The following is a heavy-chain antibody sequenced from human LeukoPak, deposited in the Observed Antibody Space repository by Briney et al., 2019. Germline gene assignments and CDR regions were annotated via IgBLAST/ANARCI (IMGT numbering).Heavy chain of an antibody. V-gene: IGHV3-23*01. CDR3: AKEGYCSSTSCSYDAFDI. Sequence: GGSLRLSCAASGFTFSSYGMSWVRQAPGKGLEWVSAISGSGGSTYYADSVKGRFTISRDNSKNTLYLQMNSLRAEDTAVYYCAKEGYCSSTSCSYDAFDIWGQGTMVTVSS. J-gene: IGHJ3*02. D-gene: IGHD2-2*01. CDR2: ISGSGGST. CDR1: GFTFSSYG.